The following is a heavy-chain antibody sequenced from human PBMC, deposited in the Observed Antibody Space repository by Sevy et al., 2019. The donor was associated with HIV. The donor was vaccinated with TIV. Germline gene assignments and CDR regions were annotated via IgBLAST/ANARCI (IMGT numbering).Heavy chain of an antibody. CDR1: GFTFSSYW. Sequence: GGSLRLSCAASGFTFSSYWMSWVRQAPGKGLEWVANIKQDGREKYYVDSVKGRFTISRDNAKNSLYLQMNSLRAEDTAVYYCAGGGYEYYFDYWGQGTLVTVSS. J-gene: IGHJ4*02. CDR3: AGGGYEYYFDY. D-gene: IGHD3-22*01. CDR2: IKQDGREK. V-gene: IGHV3-7*04.